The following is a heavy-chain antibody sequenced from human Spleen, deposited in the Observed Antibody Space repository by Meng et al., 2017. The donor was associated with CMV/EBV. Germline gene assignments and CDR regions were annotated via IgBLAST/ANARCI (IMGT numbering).Heavy chain of an antibody. CDR3: AIEYYDFWSGYQGGDYHEYGMDV. D-gene: IGHD3-3*01. J-gene: IGHJ6*02. CDR2: IYHSGST. Sequence: SETLSLTCTVSGYSISSGYYWGWIRQPPGKGLEWIGSIYHSGSTYYNLSLKSRVTISVDTSKNQFSLKLSSVTAADTAVYYCAIEYYDFWSGYQGGDYHEYGMDVWGQGTTVTVSS. CDR1: GYSISSGYY. V-gene: IGHV4-38-2*02.